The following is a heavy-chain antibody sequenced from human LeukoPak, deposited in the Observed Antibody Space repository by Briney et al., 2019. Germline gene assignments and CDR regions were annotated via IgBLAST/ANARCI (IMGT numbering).Heavy chain of an antibody. J-gene: IGHJ5*02. CDR2: IIPMLGIA. Sequence: ASVKVSCKASGGTFSSYTITWVRQAPGQGLEWMGMIIPMLGIANYAQKFQGRVTITADKSTSTAYMEMSSLRSEDTAVYYCARGPNYYDRSGYADTWGQGTLVTVSS. CDR1: GGTFSSYT. CDR3: ARGPNYYDRSGYADT. V-gene: IGHV1-69*02. D-gene: IGHD3-22*01.